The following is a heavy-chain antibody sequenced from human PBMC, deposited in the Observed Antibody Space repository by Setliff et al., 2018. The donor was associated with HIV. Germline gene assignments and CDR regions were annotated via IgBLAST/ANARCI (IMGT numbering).Heavy chain of an antibody. V-gene: IGHV4-39*01. CDR2: VHNSGGT. CDR3: VRHTRDTSLAHYYYYIDV. J-gene: IGHJ6*03. CDR1: GGSISTNSYY. Sequence: ETLSLTCTVSGGSISTNSYYWGWIRQSPGKGLEWVGNVHNSGGTNYNPSLKSRVSISVDTSKNQFSLNVNSVTAPDTAVYYCVRHTRDTSLAHYYYYIDVWGKGTTVTVS. D-gene: IGHD5-18*01.